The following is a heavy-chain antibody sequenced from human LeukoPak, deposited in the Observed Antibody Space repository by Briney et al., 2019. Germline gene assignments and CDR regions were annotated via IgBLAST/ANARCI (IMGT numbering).Heavy chain of an antibody. J-gene: IGHJ3*02. CDR1: GYTFTGYF. V-gene: IGHV1-2*06. D-gene: IGHD5-24*01. CDR3: ARVGDGLNDAFDI. Sequence: GASVRVSCKASGYTFTGYFMNWVRQAPGQGLEWMGRINPNNGGTNYAQNFQVRVTMTRDTSISTPYMELSSLRSEDTAVYYCARVGDGLNDAFDIWGQGTMVTVSS. CDR2: INPNNGGT.